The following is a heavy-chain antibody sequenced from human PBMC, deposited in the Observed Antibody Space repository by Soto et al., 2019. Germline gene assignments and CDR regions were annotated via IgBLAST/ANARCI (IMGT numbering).Heavy chain of an antibody. D-gene: IGHD3-10*01. CDR2: VSGSGDNT. V-gene: IGHV3-23*01. CDR3: AKVLRFGQSSFLFDS. CDR1: GFTFSNYA. Sequence: DVQLLESGGGLVQPGGSLRLSCTASGFTFSNYAMNWVRQAPGKGLEWVSTVSGSGDNTYYTDSVQGRFTISRDNSKNTLYLQMNSLRAEDTAVYYCAKVLRFGQSSFLFDSWGQGALVTVSS. J-gene: IGHJ4*02.